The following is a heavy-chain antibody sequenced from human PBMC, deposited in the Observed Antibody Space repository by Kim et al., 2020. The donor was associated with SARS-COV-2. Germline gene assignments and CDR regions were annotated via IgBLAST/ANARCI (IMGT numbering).Heavy chain of an antibody. D-gene: IGHD5-18*01. CDR1: GFTFSRYW. CDR3: ATGIVTAVAVF. J-gene: IGHJ4*02. CDR2: INQDGSDD. Sequence: GGSLRLSCTASGFTFSRYWMSWVRQAPGKGLEWVVTINQDGSDDSYVDSVTGRFTITRANAKYSLFPLLHSLSVKDTDVSKCATGIVTAVAVFWGQGRLV. V-gene: IGHV3-7*03.